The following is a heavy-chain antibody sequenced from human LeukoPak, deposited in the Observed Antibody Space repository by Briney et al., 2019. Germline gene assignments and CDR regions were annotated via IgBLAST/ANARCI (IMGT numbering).Heavy chain of an antibody. CDR2: ISSSSSYI. J-gene: IGHJ6*02. Sequence: GGSLRLSCAASGFTFSSYSMNWVRQAPGKGLEWVSSISSSSSYIYYADSVKGRFTISRDNSKNTLYLQMNSLRAEDTAVYYCAKVVVRGVNYYYYGMDVWGQGTTVTVSS. CDR1: GFTFSSYS. CDR3: AKVVVRGVNYYYYGMDV. V-gene: IGHV3-21*01. D-gene: IGHD3-10*01.